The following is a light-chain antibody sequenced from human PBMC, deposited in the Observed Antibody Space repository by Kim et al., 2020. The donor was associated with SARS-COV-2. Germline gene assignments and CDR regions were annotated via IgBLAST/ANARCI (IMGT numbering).Light chain of an antibody. J-gene: IGKJ2*01. Sequence: DVVMTQSPLSLPVTLGQPASISCRSSQSLVYSDGNTYLNWFQQRPGQSPRRLIYKVSNRDSGVPDRFSGSGSGTDSTLKISRVEAEDVGVYYCMQGGTFGQGTKLEI. V-gene: IGKV2-30*01. CDR1: QSLVYSDGNTY. CDR3: MQGGT. CDR2: KVS.